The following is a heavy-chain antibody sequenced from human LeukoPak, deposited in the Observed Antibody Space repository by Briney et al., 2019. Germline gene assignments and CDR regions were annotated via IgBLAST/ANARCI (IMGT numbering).Heavy chain of an antibody. CDR1: GGSISSYY. J-gene: IGHJ4*02. Sequence: PSETLSLTCTVSGGSISSYYWSWIRQPAGKALEWIGRIYTSGRTNYNPSLKSRVTMSVDTSKKQFSLKLSSVTAADTAVYYCARDPQLGPFDYWGQGTLVTVSS. CDR3: ARDPQLGPFDY. V-gene: IGHV4-4*07. D-gene: IGHD6-6*01. CDR2: IYTSGRT.